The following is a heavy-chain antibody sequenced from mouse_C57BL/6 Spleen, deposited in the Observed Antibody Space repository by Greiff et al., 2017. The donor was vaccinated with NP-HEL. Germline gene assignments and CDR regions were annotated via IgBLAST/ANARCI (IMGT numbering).Heavy chain of an antibody. D-gene: IGHD2-3*01. CDR3: ARDGYYGYFDV. J-gene: IGHJ1*03. Sequence: QVQLKESGPELVKPGASVKISCKASGYAFSSSWMNWVKQRPGKGLEWIGRIYPGDGDTNYNGKFKGKATLTADKSSSTAYMQLSSLTSEDSAVYFCARDGYYGYFDVWGTGTTVTVSS. V-gene: IGHV1-82*01. CDR2: IYPGDGDT. CDR1: GYAFSSSW.